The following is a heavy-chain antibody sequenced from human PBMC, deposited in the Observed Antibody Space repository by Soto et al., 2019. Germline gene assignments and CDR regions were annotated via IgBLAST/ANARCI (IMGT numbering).Heavy chain of an antibody. D-gene: IGHD3-22*01. Sequence: QLQLQESGPGLVKPSETLSLTCTVSGGSISSSSYYWGWIRQPPGKGLEWIGSIYYSGSTYYNPSLKSRVTISVDTSKNQFSLKLCSVTAADTAVYYCARWFSFYSGPSIDYWGQGTLVTLSS. CDR1: GGSISSSSYY. CDR3: ARWFSFYSGPSIDY. J-gene: IGHJ4*02. CDR2: IYYSGST. V-gene: IGHV4-39*01.